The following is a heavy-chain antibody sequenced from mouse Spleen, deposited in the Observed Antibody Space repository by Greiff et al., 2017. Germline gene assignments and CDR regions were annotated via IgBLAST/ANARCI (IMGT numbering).Heavy chain of an antibody. D-gene: IGHD1-1*01. CDR1: GFTFSSYA. CDR2: ISSGGSYT. CDR3: ARQDYYGSSLYYFDY. Sequence: EVQRVESGGGLVKPGGSLKLSCAASGFTFSSYAMSWVRQTPEQRLEWVATISSGGSYTYYPDSLKGRFTISRDNAKNTLYLQMSSLRSEDTAMYYCARQDYYGSSLYYFDYWGQGTTLTVSS. V-gene: IGHV5-9-3*01. J-gene: IGHJ2*01.